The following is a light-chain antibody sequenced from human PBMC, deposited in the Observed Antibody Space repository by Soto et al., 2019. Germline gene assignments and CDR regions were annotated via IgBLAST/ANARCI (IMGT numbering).Light chain of an antibody. Sequence: IGMTQSPCTLSVSPGERATLSCRASQSVSSHLAWYQQKPGQAPRLLIYGASTRATGIPDRFSGSGSGTDFTLTISRLEPEDFAVYYCQQYGSSGTFGQGTKVDIK. CDR2: GAS. CDR3: QQYGSSGT. J-gene: IGKJ1*01. CDR1: QSVSSH. V-gene: IGKV3-20*01.